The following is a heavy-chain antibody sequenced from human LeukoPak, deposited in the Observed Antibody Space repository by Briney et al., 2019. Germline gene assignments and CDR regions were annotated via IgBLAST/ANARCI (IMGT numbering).Heavy chain of an antibody. D-gene: IGHD2/OR15-2a*01. CDR2: INGDGSEN. V-gene: IGHV3-7*01. CDR3: ARTGGIYCNEGCFYDAFDI. Sequence: GGSLRLSCAASGFTFNKDRLNRVRQAPGKGLEWVANINGDGSENHSVDSVKGRFTISRDNAKNSLYLHMNSLRVEDTAVYYCARTGGIYCNEGCFYDAFDIWGQGTTVTVSS. J-gene: IGHJ3*02. CDR1: GFTFNKDR.